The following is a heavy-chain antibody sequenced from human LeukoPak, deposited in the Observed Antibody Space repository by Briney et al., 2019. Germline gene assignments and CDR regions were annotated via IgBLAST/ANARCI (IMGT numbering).Heavy chain of an antibody. Sequence: GESLKISCKGSGYSFTSYWIGWVRQMPGKGLEWMVIIYPGDSDTRYSPSFQGQVTISADKSISTAYLQWSSLKASDTAMYYCARCRYSSSWRYVFDIWGQGTMVTVSS. V-gene: IGHV5-51*01. CDR3: ARCRYSSSWRYVFDI. CDR1: GYSFTSYW. CDR2: IYPGDSDT. J-gene: IGHJ3*02. D-gene: IGHD6-13*01.